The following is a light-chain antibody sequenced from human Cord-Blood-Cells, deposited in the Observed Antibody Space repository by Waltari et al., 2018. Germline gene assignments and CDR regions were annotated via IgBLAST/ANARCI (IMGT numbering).Light chain of an antibody. V-gene: IGLV2-14*01. Sequence: QSALTQPASVSGSPGQSITISCTGTSSDVGGYNYVPWYQQHPGKAPKLMIYDVSNRPSRVSNRFSGSESAITASLTISGLQAEDEADYYCSSYTSSSTWVFGGGTKLTVL. J-gene: IGLJ3*02. CDR3: SSYTSSSTWV. CDR1: SSDVGGYNY. CDR2: DVS.